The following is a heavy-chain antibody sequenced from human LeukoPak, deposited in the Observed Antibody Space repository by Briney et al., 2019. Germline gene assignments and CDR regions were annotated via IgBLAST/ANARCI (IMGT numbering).Heavy chain of an antibody. Sequence: ASVTVSCKASGYTFTSYYIHWVRPAPGQGLEWMGMINPSGGSTTYAQKFQGRVTMTRDTSTTTVYMELSSLRSEDTAVYYCARGWEAQQLAIQHWGQGTLVSVSS. V-gene: IGHV1-46*01. J-gene: IGHJ1*01. CDR3: ARGWEAQQLAIQH. CDR2: INPSGGST. CDR1: GYTFTSYY. D-gene: IGHD6-13*01.